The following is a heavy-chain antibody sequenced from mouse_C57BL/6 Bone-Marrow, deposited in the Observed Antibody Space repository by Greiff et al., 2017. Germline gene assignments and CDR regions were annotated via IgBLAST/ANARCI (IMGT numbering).Heavy chain of an antibody. CDR2: IYPGSGNT. CDR1: GYTFTDYY. J-gene: IGHJ2*01. V-gene: IGHV1-84*01. Sequence: LMESGPELVKPGASVKISCKASGYTFTDYYINWVKQRPGQGLEWIGWIYPGSGNTKYNEKFKGKATLTVDTSSNTAYMQLSRLTSEDSAVYFGAREEIFYYFDYWGQGTTLTVSS. CDR3: AREEIFYYFDY.